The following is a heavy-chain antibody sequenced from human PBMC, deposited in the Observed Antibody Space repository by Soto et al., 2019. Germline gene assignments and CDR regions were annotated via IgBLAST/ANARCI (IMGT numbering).Heavy chain of an antibody. V-gene: IGHV1-46*01. Sequence: QVQLVQSGAGVKMTGASMQVSCKASGYPFTNNFVHWLRQAPGQGLEWMGRINPSGGDTTYAQKFQGRVTMTRDTSTSTVYMELSSLRSDDTAVYYCARATALAGVWGTYRPPYYFDYWGQGALVTASS. CDR2: INPSGGDT. CDR3: ARATALAGVWGTYRPPYYFDY. CDR1: GYPFTNNF. J-gene: IGHJ4*02. D-gene: IGHD3-16*02.